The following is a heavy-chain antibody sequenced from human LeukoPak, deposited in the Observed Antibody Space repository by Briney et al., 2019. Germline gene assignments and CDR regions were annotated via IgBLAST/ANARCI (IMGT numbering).Heavy chain of an antibody. CDR2: IYSGGST. V-gene: IGHV3-53*01. Sequence: PGGSLRLSCAASGFAFSRYWMHWVRQAPGKGLEWVSVIYSGGSTYYADSVKGRFTISRDNSKNTLYLQMNSLRAEDTAVYYCARVPYYYGMDVWGQGTTVTVSS. J-gene: IGHJ6*02. CDR1: GFAFSRYW. CDR3: ARVPYYYGMDV.